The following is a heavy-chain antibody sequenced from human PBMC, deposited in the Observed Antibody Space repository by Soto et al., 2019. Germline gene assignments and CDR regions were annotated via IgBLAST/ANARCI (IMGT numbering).Heavy chain of an antibody. CDR1: GYTFTTFP. CDR3: AGDSYEWGGLQSGWCDS. Sequence: QVQLVQSGAEGKKPGASVNVSCKAAGYTFTTFPIQWVRQAPGQRLEWMGWINAGSGNTKYSQRFQRRVSITRDISAASVYMDLSSLTSEDTAIYYCAGDSYEWGGLQSGWCDSWGQGTLVPASP. J-gene: IGHJ5*01. D-gene: IGHD1-26*01. CDR2: INAGSGNT. V-gene: IGHV1-3*01.